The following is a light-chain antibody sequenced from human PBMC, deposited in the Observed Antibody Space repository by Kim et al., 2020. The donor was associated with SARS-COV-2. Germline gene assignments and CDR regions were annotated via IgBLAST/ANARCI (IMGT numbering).Light chain of an antibody. J-gene: IGLJ2*01. CDR1: SSDVGYYNY. CDR2: DVN. Sequence: GQSITISCTGTSSDVGYYNYVSWYQQHPGKAPKLMIYDVNKWPSGVSNRFSGSRSGNTASLTISGLQAEDEAEYYCSSYTSSSTVVFGGGTQLTVL. CDR3: SSYTSSSTVV. V-gene: IGLV2-14*04.